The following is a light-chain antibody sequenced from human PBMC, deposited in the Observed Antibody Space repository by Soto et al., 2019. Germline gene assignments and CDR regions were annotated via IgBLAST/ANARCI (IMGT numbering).Light chain of an antibody. CDR1: SSDVAIYNY. J-gene: IGLJ1*01. V-gene: IGLV2-11*01. Sequence: QSALTQPRSVSGSPGQSVTISCTGTSSDVAIYNYISWYQQHPGEAPKLMIHDVSERPSGVPDRFSGSKSGNTASLTISGLQAEDEADYYCCSYVGSYTFARNVFGTGTKLTVL. CDR2: DVS. CDR3: CSYVGSYTFARNV.